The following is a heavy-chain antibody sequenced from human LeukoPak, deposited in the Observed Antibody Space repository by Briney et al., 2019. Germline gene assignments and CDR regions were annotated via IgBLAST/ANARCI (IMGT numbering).Heavy chain of an antibody. V-gene: IGHV3-43D*04. Sequence: PGGSLRLSCAASGFTFDDYAMHWVRQAPGKGLEWVSLISWDGGSTYYADSVKGRFTISRDNSKNSLYLQMNSLRAEDTALYYCAKDLTYYDFWSGYYYFDYWGQRTLVTVSS. J-gene: IGHJ4*02. CDR3: AKDLTYYDFWSGYYYFDY. D-gene: IGHD3-3*01. CDR2: ISWDGGST. CDR1: GFTFDDYA.